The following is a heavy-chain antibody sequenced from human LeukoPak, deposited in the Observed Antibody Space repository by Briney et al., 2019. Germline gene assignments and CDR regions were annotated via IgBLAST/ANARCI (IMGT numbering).Heavy chain of an antibody. CDR1: GFIFSDYG. D-gene: IGHD3-9*01. CDR3: AKQGRDWLRDYYYYMDV. J-gene: IGHJ6*03. CDR2: IGDRGGST. Sequence: GGSLRLSCAASGFIFSDYGMSWVRQAPGKGLEWVSTIGDRGGSTYYADSVKGRFTISRDNSKNTLYLQMNSLRAEDTAVYYCAKQGRDWLRDYYYYMDVWGKGPTVTISS. V-gene: IGHV3-23*01.